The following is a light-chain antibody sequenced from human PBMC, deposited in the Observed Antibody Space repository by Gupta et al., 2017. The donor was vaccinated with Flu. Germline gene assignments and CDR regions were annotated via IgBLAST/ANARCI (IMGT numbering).Light chain of an antibody. CDR1: QGISKY. Sequence: PSSLAASVGDRVHITCRASQGISKYLAWVKQRPRTAPQSLIDADASLQSGVTSKCSGSGSGTDFNLTISSLQHEDFETYYCQTYKSYQLTFGRGTKVEIK. CDR3: QTYKSYQLT. CDR2: ADA. V-gene: IGKV1-16*02. J-gene: IGKJ1*01.